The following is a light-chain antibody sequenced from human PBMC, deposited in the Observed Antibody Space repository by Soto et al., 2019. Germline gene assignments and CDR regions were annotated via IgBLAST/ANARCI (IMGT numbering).Light chain of an antibody. CDR2: AAS. CDR3: QQLKNYPIT. CDR1: QSTSSY. Sequence: DIQMTQSPSTLYASVGDRVTITCRASQSTSSYLAWYQQKPGTAPKLLIYAASALHSGVPSRFSGSGSGTDFTLTISSLQPEDFAIYFCQQLKNYPITFGQGTRLEIK. V-gene: IGKV1-9*01. J-gene: IGKJ5*01.